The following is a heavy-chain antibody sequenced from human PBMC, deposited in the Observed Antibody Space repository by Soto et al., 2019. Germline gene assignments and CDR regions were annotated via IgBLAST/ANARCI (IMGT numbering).Heavy chain of an antibody. V-gene: IGHV1-69*01. J-gene: IGHJ6*02. Sequence: QVQLVQPGAEVKKPGSSVKVSCKASGGTFSSYAMSWVRQAPGQGLEWMGGIIPISETTNYAQKFQGRVTITADESKSTAYMELSSLRSEDTAVYYCPRSQGSSTSLEIYYYYYYGMDVWGQGTTVTVSS. CDR2: IIPISETT. D-gene: IGHD2-2*01. CDR1: GGTFSSYA. CDR3: PRSQGSSTSLEIYYYYYYGMDV.